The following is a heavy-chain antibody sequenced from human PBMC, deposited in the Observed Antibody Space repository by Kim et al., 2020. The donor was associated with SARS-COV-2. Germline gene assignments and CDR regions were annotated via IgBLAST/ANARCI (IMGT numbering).Heavy chain of an antibody. D-gene: IGHD6-13*01. CDR1: GFTFSSYS. CDR3: ARVEGEQQLLAFDI. J-gene: IGHJ3*02. V-gene: IGHV3-21*01. Sequence: GGSLRLSCAASGFTFSSYSMNWVRQAPGKGLEWVSSISSSSSYIYYADSVKGRFTISRDNAKNSLYLQMNSLRAEDTAVYYCARVEGEQQLLAFDIWGQGTMVTVSS. CDR2: ISSSSSYI.